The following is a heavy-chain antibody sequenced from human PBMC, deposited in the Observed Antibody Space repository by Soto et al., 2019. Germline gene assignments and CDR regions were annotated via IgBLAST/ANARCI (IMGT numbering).Heavy chain of an antibody. D-gene: IGHD5-18*01. Sequence: KPSETLSLTCTFSGGSMSTSAYYWSWIRQHPGKGLEWIGYIYYSGSTFHNPSLMSRVTISVDTSKQQFSLKMTSVTAADTAIYYCARHVSAVGRRGYFDFWGLGTLVTVSS. J-gene: IGHJ4*02. V-gene: IGHV4-31*03. CDR1: GGSMSTSAYY. CDR3: ARHVSAVGRRGYFDF. CDR2: IYYSGST.